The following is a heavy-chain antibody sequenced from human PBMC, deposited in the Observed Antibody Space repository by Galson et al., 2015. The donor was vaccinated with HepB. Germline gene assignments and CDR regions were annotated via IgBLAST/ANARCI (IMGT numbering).Heavy chain of an antibody. CDR2: IWYDGSNK. CDR3: ARVGGELLSVYWFDP. V-gene: IGHV3-30*19. CDR1: GFTFSSYG. J-gene: IGHJ5*02. Sequence: SLRLSCAASGFTFSSYGMHWVRQAPGKGLEWVAVIWYDGSNKYYADSVKGRFTISRDNSKNTLYLQMNSLRAEDTAVYYCARVGGELLSVYWFDPWGQGTLVTVSS. D-gene: IGHD1-26*01.